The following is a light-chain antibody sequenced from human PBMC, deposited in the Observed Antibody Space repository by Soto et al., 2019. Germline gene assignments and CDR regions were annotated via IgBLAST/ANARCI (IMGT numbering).Light chain of an antibody. J-gene: IGKJ2*01. CDR3: QQYGHSPLLYT. Sequence: EIVLTQSPGTLSLSPGERATLSCRTSQSVNSNFLAWYQQKPGQAPRLLVYGSSTRAAGVPDRFSGSGSGTDFTLTISRLEPEDFAVYSCQQYGHSPLLYTFGQGTKLGVK. CDR2: GSS. V-gene: IGKV3-20*01. CDR1: QSVNSNF.